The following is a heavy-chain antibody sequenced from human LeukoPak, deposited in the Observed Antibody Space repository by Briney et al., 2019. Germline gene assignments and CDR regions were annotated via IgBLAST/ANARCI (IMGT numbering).Heavy chain of an antibody. CDR2: ISDSGRST. Sequence: SGGSLRLSCAASGFTFSSYAMSWVRQAPGKGLEWVSAISDSGRSTYYVDSVKGRFSISRDNSKNTLFLQMNSLRAEDTALYYCATRESSMARTHWGQGTLVTVSS. V-gene: IGHV3-23*01. J-gene: IGHJ4*02. CDR3: ATRESSMARTH. D-gene: IGHD3-10*01. CDR1: GFTFSSYA.